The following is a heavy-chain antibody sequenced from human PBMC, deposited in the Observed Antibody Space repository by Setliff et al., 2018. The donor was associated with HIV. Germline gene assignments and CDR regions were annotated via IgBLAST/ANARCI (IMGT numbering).Heavy chain of an antibody. CDR2: ISSTGSLT. D-gene: IGHD4-17*01. J-gene: IGHJ4*02. V-gene: IGHV3-21*03. Sequence: GESLKISCAASEFTFDNYVMNWFRQAPGKGLEWVSSISSTGSLTYYADSVRGRFTISRDNPENSLYLQMNSLRLEDTAVYYCARLVSRRAGVDYWGQGTQVTVSS. CDR1: EFTFDNYV. CDR3: ARLVSRRAGVDY.